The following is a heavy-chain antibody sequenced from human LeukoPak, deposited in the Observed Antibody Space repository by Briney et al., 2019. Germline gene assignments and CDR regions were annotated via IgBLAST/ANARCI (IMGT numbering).Heavy chain of an antibody. CDR3: ARSVGNYYYYMDV. Sequence: SVKVSCKASGGTFSSYAISWVRQAPGPGLEWMGGIIPIFGTANYAQKFQGRVTITADESTSTAYMELSSLRSEDTAVYYCARSVGNYYYYMDVWGKGTTVTISS. J-gene: IGHJ6*03. V-gene: IGHV1-69*13. CDR2: IIPIFGTA. CDR1: GGTFSSYA.